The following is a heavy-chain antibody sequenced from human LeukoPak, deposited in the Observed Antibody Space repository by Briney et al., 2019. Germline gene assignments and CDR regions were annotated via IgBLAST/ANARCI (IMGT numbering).Heavy chain of an antibody. CDR3: ARMSRPGIYYYYYMDV. CDR1: GFTFSSYG. J-gene: IGHJ6*03. Sequence: GGSLRLCCAASGFTFSSYGMHWVRQAPGKGLEWVAVIWYDGSNKYYADSVKGRFTISRDNSKNTLYLQMNSLRAEGTAVYYCARMSRPGIYYYYYMDVLGKGTTVTVSS. V-gene: IGHV3-33*01. CDR2: IWYDGSNK. D-gene: IGHD6-6*01.